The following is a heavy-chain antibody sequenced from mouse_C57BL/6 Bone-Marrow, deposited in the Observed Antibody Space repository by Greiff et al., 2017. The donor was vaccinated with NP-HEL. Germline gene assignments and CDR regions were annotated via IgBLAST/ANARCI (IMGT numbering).Heavy chain of an antibody. CDR1: GYTFTSYW. V-gene: IGHV1-55*01. J-gene: IGHJ3*01. Sequence: QVQLQQPGAELVKPGASVKMSCKASGYTFTSYWITWVKQRPGQGLEWIGDIYPGSGSTNYNEKFKSKATLTVDTSSSTAYMQLSSLTSEDSAVYYCARSSSGYPWFAYWGQGTLVTVAA. D-gene: IGHD3-2*02. CDR3: ARSSSGYPWFAY. CDR2: IYPGSGST.